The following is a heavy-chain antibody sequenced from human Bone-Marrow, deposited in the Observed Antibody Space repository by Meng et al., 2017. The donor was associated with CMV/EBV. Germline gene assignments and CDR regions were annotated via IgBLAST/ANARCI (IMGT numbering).Heavy chain of an antibody. CDR2: IIPILGIA. J-gene: IGHJ6*02. D-gene: IGHD2-2*03. CDR3: ASGYCSSTSCYFLTTKRPLYYYYGMDV. CDR1: GGTFSSYA. Sequence: SVKVSCKASGGTFSSYAISWVRQAPGQGLEWMGGIIPILGIANYAQKCQGRVTITADKSTSTAYMELSSLRSEDTAVYYCASGYCSSTSCYFLTTKRPLYYYYGMDVWAQGATVTVSS. V-gene: IGHV1-69*10.